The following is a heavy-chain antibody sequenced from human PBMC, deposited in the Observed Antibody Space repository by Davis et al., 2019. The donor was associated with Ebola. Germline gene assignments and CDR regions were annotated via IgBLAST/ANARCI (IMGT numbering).Heavy chain of an antibody. CDR2: IKDDGGEK. Sequence: GGSLRLSCAASGFTFSNYWMSWVRQAPGKGLECVANIKDDGGEKYYVDSVKGRFTISRDNAKNSLYVQMNSLRVEDTAVYYCASSYGMDVWGRGTTVTVSS. CDR3: ASSYGMDV. J-gene: IGHJ6*04. CDR1: GFTFSNYW. V-gene: IGHV3-7*01.